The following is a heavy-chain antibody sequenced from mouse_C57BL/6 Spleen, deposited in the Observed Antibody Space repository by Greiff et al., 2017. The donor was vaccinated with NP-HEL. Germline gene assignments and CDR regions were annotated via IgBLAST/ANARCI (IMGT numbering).Heavy chain of an antibody. J-gene: IGHJ4*01. Sequence: DVKLQESGGGLVKPGGSLKLSCAASGFTFSDYGMHWVRQAPEKGLEWVAYISSGSSTIYYADTVKGRFTISRDNAKNTLFLQMTSLRSEDTAMYYCARAIYDGYYGYAMDYWGQGTSVTVSS. CDR1: GFTFSDYG. CDR2: ISSGSSTI. V-gene: IGHV5-17*01. D-gene: IGHD2-3*01. CDR3: ARAIYDGYYGYAMDY.